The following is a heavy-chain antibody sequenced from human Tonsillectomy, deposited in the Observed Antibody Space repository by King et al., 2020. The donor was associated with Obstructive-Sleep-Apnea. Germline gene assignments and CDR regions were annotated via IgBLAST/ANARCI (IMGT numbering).Heavy chain of an antibody. CDR1: GFSLSSGRVG. CDR3: ARIRYYYDSTGYYSYYFDY. V-gene: IGHV2-26*01. Sequence: TLKESGPVLVKPTETLTLTCPVSGFSLSSGRVGVPSIRHPPAKALESLAPILSNDEKSYSTSLKTILTISKDTSESQVVLTMTDMDPVEIATYYCARIRYYYDSTGYYSYYFDYWGQGTLVTVSS. CDR2: ILSNDEK. J-gene: IGHJ4*02. D-gene: IGHD3-22*01.